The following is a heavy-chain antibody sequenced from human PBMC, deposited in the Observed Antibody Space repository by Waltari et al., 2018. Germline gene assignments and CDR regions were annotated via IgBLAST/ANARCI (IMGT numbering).Heavy chain of an antibody. CDR1: GGSFSGYY. Sequence: QVQLQQWGAGLLKPSATLSLTCAVYGGSFSGYYWSWIRQPPGKGLEWIGEINHSGSTNYNPSLKSRVTISVDTSKNQFSLKLSSVTAADTAVYYCARGLRGSLAWFDPWGQGTLVTVSS. V-gene: IGHV4-34*01. J-gene: IGHJ5*02. D-gene: IGHD3-16*01. CDR3: ARGLRGSLAWFDP. CDR2: INHSGST.